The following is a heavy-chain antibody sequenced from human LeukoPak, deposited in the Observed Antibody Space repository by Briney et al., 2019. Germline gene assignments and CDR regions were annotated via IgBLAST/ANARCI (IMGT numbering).Heavy chain of an antibody. CDR2: INHSGST. Sequence: SETLSLTCAVYGGSFSGYYWSWIRQPPGKGLEWIGEINHSGSTNYNPSLKSRVTIPVDTSKNQFSLKLSSVTAADTAVYYCARMRKGYYDSSGSNWFDPWGQGTLVTVSS. J-gene: IGHJ5*02. CDR1: GGSFSGYY. V-gene: IGHV4-34*01. D-gene: IGHD3-22*01. CDR3: ARMRKGYYDSSGSNWFDP.